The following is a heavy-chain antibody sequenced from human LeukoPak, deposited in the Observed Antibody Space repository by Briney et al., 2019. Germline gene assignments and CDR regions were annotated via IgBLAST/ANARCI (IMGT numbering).Heavy chain of an antibody. V-gene: IGHV3-7*01. Sequence: GGSLRLSCVASGFTFSNYWMNWVRQAPGERPEWVANIKEDGSEKYYVDSVKGRFTISRDNAKNSLYLQMNSLRAEDTAVYYCAKGPPPYILTSNLDYWGQGTLVTVSS. J-gene: IGHJ4*02. CDR3: AKGPPPYILTSNLDY. CDR2: IKEDGSEK. CDR1: GFTFSNYW. D-gene: IGHD1-1*01.